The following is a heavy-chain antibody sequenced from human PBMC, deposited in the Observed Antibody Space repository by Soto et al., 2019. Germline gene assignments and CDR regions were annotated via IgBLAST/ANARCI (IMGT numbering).Heavy chain of an antibody. CDR3: ARGLLIDP. J-gene: IGHJ5*02. V-gene: IGHV4-39*01. D-gene: IGHD4-17*01. Sequence: QLQLQESGPGLVKPSETLSLTCTVSGGSISSSSYYWGWIRQPPGKGREWIGSIYYIGSTYYNPSLKSRVTISVDTSKNQFSLKLSSVTAADTAVYYCARGLLIDPWGQGTLVTVSS. CDR1: GGSISSSSYY. CDR2: IYYIGST.